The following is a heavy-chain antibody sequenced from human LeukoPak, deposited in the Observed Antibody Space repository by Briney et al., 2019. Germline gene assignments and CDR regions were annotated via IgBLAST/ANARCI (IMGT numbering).Heavy chain of an antibody. Sequence: GGSLRLSCAASGFTFSSYAMSWVRQAPEKGLEWVSAISGSGGSTYYADSVKGRFTISRDNSKNTLYLQMNSLRAEDTAVYYCATYSSGWYVLGDYWGQGTLVTVSS. J-gene: IGHJ4*02. V-gene: IGHV3-23*01. CDR2: ISGSGGST. CDR1: GFTFSSYA. D-gene: IGHD6-19*01. CDR3: ATYSSGWYVLGDY.